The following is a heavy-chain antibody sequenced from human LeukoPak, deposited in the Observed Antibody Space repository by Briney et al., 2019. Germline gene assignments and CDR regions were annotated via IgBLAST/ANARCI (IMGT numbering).Heavy chain of an antibody. V-gene: IGHV3-23*01. J-gene: IGHJ4*02. D-gene: IGHD1-26*01. CDR3: AKDLSRYSGSYLGEFDY. CDR1: GFTFSSYA. Sequence: PGGSLRLSCAASGFTFSSYAMSWVRQAPGKGLEWVSAISGSGGSTYYADSVKGRFTISGDNSKNTLYLQMNSLRAEDTAVYYCAKDLSRYSGSYLGEFDYWGQGTLVTVSS. CDR2: ISGSGGST.